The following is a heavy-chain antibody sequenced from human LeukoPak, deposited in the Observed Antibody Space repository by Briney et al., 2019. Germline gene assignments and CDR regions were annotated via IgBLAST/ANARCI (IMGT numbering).Heavy chain of an antibody. V-gene: IGHV3-23*01. D-gene: IGHD3-22*01. CDR1: GFTFSSYA. J-gene: IGHJ4*02. CDR2: ISGSGGST. CDR3: ATLPVTMIVVVIEDY. Sequence: AGGSLRLSCAASGFTFSSYAMSWVRQAPGKGPEWVSAISGSGGSTYYADSVKGRFTISRDNSKNTLYLQMNSLRAEDTAVYYCATLPVTMIVVVIEDYWGQGTLVTVSS.